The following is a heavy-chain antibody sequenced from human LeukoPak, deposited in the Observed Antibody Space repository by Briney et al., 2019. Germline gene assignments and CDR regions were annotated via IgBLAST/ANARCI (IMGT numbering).Heavy chain of an antibody. D-gene: IGHD3-10*01. J-gene: IGHJ4*02. CDR1: GFTFSSYA. V-gene: IGHV3-23*01. Sequence: GGSLRLSCAASGFTFSSYAMNWVRQAPGKGLEWVSALGGSGRSTYYAGSVKGRFTISRDNSKNTLYLQMNSLRAEDTAVYYCAKGDSGSYYPFDYWGQGTLVTVSS. CDR3: AKGDSGSYYPFDY. CDR2: LGGSGRST.